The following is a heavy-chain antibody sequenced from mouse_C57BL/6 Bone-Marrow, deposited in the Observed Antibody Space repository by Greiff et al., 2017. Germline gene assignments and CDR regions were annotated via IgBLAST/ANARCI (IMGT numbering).Heavy chain of an antibody. CDR2: INPSSGYT. CDR3: ARWGGYDYGYFDY. Sequence: QVQLKQSGAELARPGASVKMSCKASGYTFTSYTMHWVKQRPGQGLEWIGYINPSSGYTKYNQKFKDKATLTEYKSSSTAYMQLSSLTSEDSAVYYCARWGGYDYGYFDYWGQGTTLTVSS. J-gene: IGHJ2*01. D-gene: IGHD2-4*01. CDR1: GYTFTSYT. V-gene: IGHV1-4*01.